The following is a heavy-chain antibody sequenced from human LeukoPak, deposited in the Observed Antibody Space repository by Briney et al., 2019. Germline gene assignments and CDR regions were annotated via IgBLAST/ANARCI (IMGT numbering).Heavy chain of an antibody. CDR1: GFTFSSYA. V-gene: IGHV3-23*01. Sequence: PGGSLRLSCAASGFTFSSYAMSWVRKAPGKGLEGVSAISGSGGSTYYADSVKGRFTISRDNSKNPLYLQMNSLRAEDTAVYYCAKGVLLIGIFDYWGQGTLVTVSS. D-gene: IGHD2-15*01. CDR3: AKGVLLIGIFDY. CDR2: ISGSGGST. J-gene: IGHJ4*02.